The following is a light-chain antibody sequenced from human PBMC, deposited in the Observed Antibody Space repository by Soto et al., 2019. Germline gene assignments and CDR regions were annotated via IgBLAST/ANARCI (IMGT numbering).Light chain of an antibody. CDR2: EVS. CDR3: KSYAGSNTYV. J-gene: IGLJ1*01. CDR1: SSDVGNYKY. V-gene: IGLV2-8*01. Sequence: QSALTQPRSASGSPGQSVTITCTGTSSDVGNYKYVSWYQQHPGKAPKLMIYEVSKRPSGVPDRFSGSKSGNTASLTVSGLQAADEADYFCKSYAGSNTYVFGSGTKVTVL.